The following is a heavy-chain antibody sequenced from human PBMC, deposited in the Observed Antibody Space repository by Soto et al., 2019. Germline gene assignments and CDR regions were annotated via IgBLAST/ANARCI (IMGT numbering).Heavy chain of an antibody. CDR3: VGGFDWLSGDAFDI. J-gene: IGHJ3*02. Sequence: EVQLVESGGGLVQPGGSLRLSCAASGFTFSSYDMHWVHQATGKGLEWVSAIGTAGDTYYPGSVKGRFTISRENAKNSLYLQMNSLRAEDTAVYYCVGGFDWLSGDAFDIWGQGTMVTVSS. CDR2: IGTAGDT. CDR1: GFTFSSYD. V-gene: IGHV3-13*01. D-gene: IGHD3-9*01.